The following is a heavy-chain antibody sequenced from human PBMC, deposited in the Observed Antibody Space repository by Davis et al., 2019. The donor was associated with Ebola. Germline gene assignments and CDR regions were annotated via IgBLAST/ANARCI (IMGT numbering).Heavy chain of an antibody. V-gene: IGHV4-59*01. J-gene: IGHJ6*02. D-gene: IGHD1-14*01. CDR1: GGSISSYY. CDR3: ARVGNPYYYYGMDV. Sequence: GSLRLSCTVSGGSISSYYWSWIRQPPGKGLEWIGYIYYSGSTNYNPSLKSRVTISVDTSKNQFSLKLSSVTAADTAVYYCARVGNPYYYYGMDVWGQGTTVTVSS. CDR2: IYYSGST.